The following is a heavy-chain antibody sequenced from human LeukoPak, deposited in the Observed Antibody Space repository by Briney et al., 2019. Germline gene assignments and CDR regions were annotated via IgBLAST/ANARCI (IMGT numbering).Heavy chain of an antibody. CDR1: GFTFSSYS. Sequence: PGGSLRLSCAASGFTFSSYSMNWVRQAPGKGLEWVSSISSSSSYIYYADSVKGRFTISRDNAKNSLYLQMNSLRAEDTAVYYWARGSTTVTKGFNYWGQETLVTVPS. D-gene: IGHD4-17*01. V-gene: IGHV3-21*01. CDR2: ISSSSSYI. CDR3: ARGSTTVTKGFNY. J-gene: IGHJ4*02.